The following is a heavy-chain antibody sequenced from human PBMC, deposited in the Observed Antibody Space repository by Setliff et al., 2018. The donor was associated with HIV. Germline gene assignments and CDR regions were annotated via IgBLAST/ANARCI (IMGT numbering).Heavy chain of an antibody. CDR1: NDSINYLY. J-gene: IGHJ4*02. CDR3: ARGRRRSSTPYYFDY. CDR2: IYYSGNT. V-gene: IGHV4-59*11. Sequence: KPSETLSLTCTVSNDSINYLYWAWIRQPPGKGLEWIGSIYYSGNTNYNPSLKSRVTISIDTSKSQFSLKLTSVSAADTAMYYCARGRRRSSTPYYFDYWGQGTLVTVSS.